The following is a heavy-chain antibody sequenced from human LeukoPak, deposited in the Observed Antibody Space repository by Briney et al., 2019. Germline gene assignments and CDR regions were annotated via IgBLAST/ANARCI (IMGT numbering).Heavy chain of an antibody. CDR1: GFTFSDYY. CDR3: ARDSLHLWKRAFDI. V-gene: IGHV3-11*04. D-gene: IGHD5-18*01. J-gene: IGHJ3*02. CDR2: ISSSGSAI. Sequence: KAGGSLRLSCAASGFTFSDYYMSWIRQAPGKWLEWVSDISSSGSAIYYADSVKGRFTISRDNAKNSLYLQMDSLRAEDTALYYCARDSLHLWKRAFDIWGQGTMVTVSS.